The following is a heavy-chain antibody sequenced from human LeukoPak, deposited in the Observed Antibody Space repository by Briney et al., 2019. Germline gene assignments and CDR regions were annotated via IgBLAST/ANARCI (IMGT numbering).Heavy chain of an antibody. V-gene: IGHV3-7*03. D-gene: IGHD1-26*01. CDR2: IKQDGSEK. J-gene: IGHJ4*02. CDR1: GFTVSSNY. CDR3: ARDKIVGATHFDY. Sequence: GGSLRLSCAASGFTVSSNYMSWVRQAPGKGLEWVANIKQDGSEKYYVGSVKGRFTISRDNAKNSLFLQMNSLRAEDTALYYCARDKIVGATHFDYWGQGTLVTVSS.